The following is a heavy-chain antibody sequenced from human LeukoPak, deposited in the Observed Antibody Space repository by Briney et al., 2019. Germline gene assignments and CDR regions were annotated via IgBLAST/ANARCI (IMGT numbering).Heavy chain of an antibody. V-gene: IGHV4-4*07. Sequence: SETLSLTCTVSGGSISSYYWSWIRQPAGKGLEWIGRIYTTGTTNYNPSLKSRVTMSVDTSKNQFSLKLSSVTAADTAVYYCARDRFVSGIGYWDQGTLVTVSS. D-gene: IGHD1-26*01. J-gene: IGHJ4*02. CDR1: GGSISSYY. CDR3: ARDRFVSGIGY. CDR2: IYTTGTT.